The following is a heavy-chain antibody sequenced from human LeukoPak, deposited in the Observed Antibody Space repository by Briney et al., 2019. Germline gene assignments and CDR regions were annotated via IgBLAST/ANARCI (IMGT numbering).Heavy chain of an antibody. D-gene: IGHD3-22*01. V-gene: IGHV3-30*04. J-gene: IGHJ3*02. CDR3: AREGPILTLVVTFDAFDI. CDR1: GFTFNNYD. CDR2: VTYDGNNK. Sequence: GGPLRLSCVASGFTFNNYDMHWVRQAPGKGLEWVAVVTYDGNNKYFADSVKGRFTVSRDNSKNTLFLQMNSLRAEDTAVYYCAREGPILTLVVTFDAFDIWGQGAMVTVSS.